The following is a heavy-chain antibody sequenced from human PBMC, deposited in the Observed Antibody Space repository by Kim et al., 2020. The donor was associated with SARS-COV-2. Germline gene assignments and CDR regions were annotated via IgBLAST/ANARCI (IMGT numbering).Heavy chain of an antibody. D-gene: IGHD3-10*01. CDR3: ATGRVAPQLRGWFDP. CDR1: GGSFSGYQ. J-gene: IGHJ5*02. CDR2: INHSGTT. Sequence: SETLSLTCAVYGGSFSGYQWSWIRQAPGKGLEWIGEINHSGTTNYKSSLKSRITISIDTSNNQFSLKLTSVTAADTGVYYCATGRVAPQLRGWFDPWGQGTLVTVSS. V-gene: IGHV4-34*01.